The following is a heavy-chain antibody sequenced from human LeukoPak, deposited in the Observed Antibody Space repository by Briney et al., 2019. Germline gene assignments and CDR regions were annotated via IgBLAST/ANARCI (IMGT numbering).Heavy chain of an antibody. CDR3: ARVPHFGDYGWFDP. J-gene: IGHJ5*02. V-gene: IGHV4-61*05. CDR2: MYNSGST. D-gene: IGHD4-17*01. CDR1: GGSISSSSYY. Sequence: PSETLSLTCTVSGGSISSSSYYWGWIRQPPGKGLEWIGYMYNSGSTNYNPSLKSRVTISIDTSKNQFSLKLSSVTAADTAVYYCARVPHFGDYGWFDPWGQGTLVTVSS.